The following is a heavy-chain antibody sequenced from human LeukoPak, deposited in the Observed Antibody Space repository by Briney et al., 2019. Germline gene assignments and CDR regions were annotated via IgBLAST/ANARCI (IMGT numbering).Heavy chain of an antibody. CDR2: INYSGST. V-gene: IGHV4-34*01. Sequence: NSSPTLSHTCAGYGRSVGGYYWSWIRPPPGRGQEWIGEINYSGSTNYNPSLKSRVTISVDTSKNQFSLKLSSVTAADTAVYYCGRDGSRYCSGASCYTYWGQGTLVTVSS. CDR3: GRDGSRYCSGASCYTY. CDR1: GRSVGGYY. D-gene: IGHD2-15*01. J-gene: IGHJ4*02.